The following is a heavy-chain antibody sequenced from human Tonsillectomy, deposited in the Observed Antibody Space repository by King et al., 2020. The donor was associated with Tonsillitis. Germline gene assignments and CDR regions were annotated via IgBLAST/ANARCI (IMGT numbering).Heavy chain of an antibody. CDR1: GDRVSSNSAA. CDR3: ARERILNLNWGGDWYFDL. CDR2: TYYKSKWYN. Sequence: QLQESGPGLVKPSQTLSLTCAISGDRVSSNSAAWHWIRQSPSRGLEWLGRTYYKSKWYNDYAVFVKSRITINPDTSKNQFSLQLNSVTPEDTAVYYCARERILNLNWGGDWYFDLWGRGTLVTVSS. J-gene: IGHJ2*01. V-gene: IGHV6-1*01. D-gene: IGHD7-27*01.